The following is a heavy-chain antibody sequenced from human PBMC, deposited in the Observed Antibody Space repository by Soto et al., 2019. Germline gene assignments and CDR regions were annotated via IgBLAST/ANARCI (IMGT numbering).Heavy chain of an antibody. J-gene: IGHJ5*02. D-gene: IGHD4-17*01. CDR3: ARDPKTTLTTFFGPSWFDP. Sequence: ASVKVSCKASGYTFTSYGISWVRQAPGQGLEWMGWISAYNGNTNYAQKLQGRVTMTTDTSTSTAYMELRSLRSDDTAVYYCARDPKTTLTTFFGPSWFDPWGQGPLVTVSS. CDR2: ISAYNGNT. CDR1: GYTFTSYG. V-gene: IGHV1-18*01.